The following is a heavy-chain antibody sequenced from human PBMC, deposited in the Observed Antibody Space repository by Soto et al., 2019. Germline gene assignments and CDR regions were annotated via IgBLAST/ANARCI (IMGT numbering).Heavy chain of an antibody. CDR1: GLTFSSYG. Sequence: QTGGSLRLSCAASGLTFSSYGMHWVRQAPGKGLEWVAVIWYDGSNKYYADSVKGRFTISRDNSKNTLYLQMNSLRAEDTAVYYCARDRAITMSTFYGMDVWGQGTTVTVSS. CDR3: ARDRAITMSTFYGMDV. CDR2: IWYDGSNK. D-gene: IGHD3-10*02. V-gene: IGHV3-33*01. J-gene: IGHJ6*02.